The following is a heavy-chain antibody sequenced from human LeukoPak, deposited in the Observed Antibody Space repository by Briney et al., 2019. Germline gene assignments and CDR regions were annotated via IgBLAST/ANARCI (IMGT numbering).Heavy chain of an antibody. CDR1: GGSTSSGVYY. J-gene: IGHJ4*02. Sequence: PSEPLSFTCTFSGGSTSSGVYYWSWIRQHPGKGLEWIGYIYYSGFTYYNPSLKSRVTISLDTSKNQFSLKLSSVTAADTAVYYCARGTTVTTNFDYWGQGTLVTVSS. D-gene: IGHD4-17*01. V-gene: IGHV4-31*03. CDR2: IYYSGFT. CDR3: ARGTTVTTNFDY.